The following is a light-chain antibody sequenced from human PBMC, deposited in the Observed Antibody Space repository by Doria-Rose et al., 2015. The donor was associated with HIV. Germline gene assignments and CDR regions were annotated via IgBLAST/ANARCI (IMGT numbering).Light chain of an antibody. Sequence: EIVMTQSPGTLSLSPGEIATLSCRASHSFSSTYLAWYQQKPGQAPSLLIYDGSTRATGITDRFSASGSGTDFTLTINRLEPEDFALYYCHQYGTSWTFGQGTKVEI. CDR3: HQYGTSWT. CDR1: HSFSSTY. CDR2: DGS. V-gene: IGKV3-20*01. J-gene: IGKJ1*01.